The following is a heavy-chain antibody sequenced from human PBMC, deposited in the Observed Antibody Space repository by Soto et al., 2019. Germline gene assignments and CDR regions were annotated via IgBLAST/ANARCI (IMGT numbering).Heavy chain of an antibody. Sequence: EVQLVETGGGVIQPGGSLRLSCAVSGFTVSSNYMRWVRQAPGKGLAWVSLIYSGGSTNYADSVKGRFTISIDNSKNTLFLHMNGLRSEDTAVAYFQATSAKDYWGQGTLVTVSS. D-gene: IGHD1-1*01. CDR3: QATSAKDY. CDR1: GFTVSSNY. J-gene: IGHJ4*02. V-gene: IGHV3-53*02. CDR2: IYSGGST.